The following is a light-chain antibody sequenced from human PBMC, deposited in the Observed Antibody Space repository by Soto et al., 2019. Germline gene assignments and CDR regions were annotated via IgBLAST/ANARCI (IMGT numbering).Light chain of an antibody. V-gene: IGKV3-20*01. Sequence: ETVLTQSPGTLSLSPGQRATLSCRASQSVNNNLLAWYQQKPGQAPRLLIYGAFSRATGIPYRFSGSGSGTDFTLTISRLEPEDFAVYYCQQYGSSVWTFGQGTKVEIK. CDR2: GAF. CDR3: QQYGSSVWT. J-gene: IGKJ1*01. CDR1: QSVNNNL.